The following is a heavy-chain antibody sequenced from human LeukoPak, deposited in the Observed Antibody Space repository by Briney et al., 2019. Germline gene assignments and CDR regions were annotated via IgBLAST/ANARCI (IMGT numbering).Heavy chain of an antibody. CDR2: ISGDGGRT. CDR1: GFSFDDYA. D-gene: IGHD2-2*01. Sequence: PGGSLRLSCAASGFSFDDYAMHWVRQGAGKGLEWVSLISGDGGRTYYVDSVKGRFTISRDNSKNSLYLQMNSLTTEDTALYYCVKDRLYCSSSTCYYYGMDVWGQGTTVTVSS. CDR3: VKDRLYCSSSTCYYYGMDV. V-gene: IGHV3-43*02. J-gene: IGHJ6*02.